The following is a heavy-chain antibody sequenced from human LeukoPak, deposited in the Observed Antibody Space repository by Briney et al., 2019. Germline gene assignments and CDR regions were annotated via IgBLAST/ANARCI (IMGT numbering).Heavy chain of an antibody. CDR3: ARGSIDNYGDAFDI. Sequence: ASVKVSCKASGYTFTSYGITWVRQAPGQGLEWMGWISAYNGNTNYAQKFQGGVTMTRNTSISTAYMELSSLRSEDTAVYYCARGSIDNYGDAFDIWGQGTMVTVSS. V-gene: IGHV1-18*01. D-gene: IGHD4-11*01. CDR2: ISAYNGNT. CDR1: GYTFTSYG. J-gene: IGHJ3*02.